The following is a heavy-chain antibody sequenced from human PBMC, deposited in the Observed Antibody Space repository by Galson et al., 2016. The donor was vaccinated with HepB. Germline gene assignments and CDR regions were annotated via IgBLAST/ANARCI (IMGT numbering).Heavy chain of an antibody. Sequence: SLRLSCAASGFTFSNYNMTWVRQAPGQGLEGVAYINSIIITMYYTDSVKGRFTISRDNARNSLYLHMNSLRDEDTAVYYCARGLRYFDLWGRGTLVTVPS. CDR1: GFTFSNYN. CDR2: INSIIITM. CDR3: ARGLRYFDL. V-gene: IGHV3-48*02. J-gene: IGHJ2*01.